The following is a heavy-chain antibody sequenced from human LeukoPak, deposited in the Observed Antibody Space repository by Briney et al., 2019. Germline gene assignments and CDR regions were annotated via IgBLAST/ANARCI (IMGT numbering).Heavy chain of an antibody. V-gene: IGHV1-2*02. Sequence: ASVTVSCKSSGYTFIGYYMHWVRQAPGQGLEWMGWINPKSGGTNYAQKFQGRVTMTRDTSINTAYMELSRLKSDDTAVYFCAREGGLTGYYDIFDIWGQGTMVIVSS. CDR3: AREGGLTGYYDIFDI. D-gene: IGHD3-9*01. J-gene: IGHJ3*02. CDR2: INPKSGGT. CDR1: GYTFIGYY.